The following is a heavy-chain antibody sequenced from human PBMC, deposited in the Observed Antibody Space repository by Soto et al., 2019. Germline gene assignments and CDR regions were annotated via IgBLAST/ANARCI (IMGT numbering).Heavy chain of an antibody. CDR3: ARLRYCSSTSCFEDLDKEDYYYGMDV. D-gene: IGHD2-2*01. CDR1: GYTFTSYG. J-gene: IGHJ6*02. CDR2: ISAYNGNT. Sequence: ASVKVSCKASGYTFTSYGISWVRQAPGQGLEWMGWISAYNGNTNYAQKLQGRVTMTTDTSTSTAYMELRSLRSDDTAVYYCARLRYCSSTSCFEDLDKEDYYYGMDVWGQGTTVTVSS. V-gene: IGHV1-18*01.